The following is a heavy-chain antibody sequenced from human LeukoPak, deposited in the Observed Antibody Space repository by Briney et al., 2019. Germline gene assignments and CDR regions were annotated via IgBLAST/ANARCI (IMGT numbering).Heavy chain of an antibody. D-gene: IGHD2-15*01. V-gene: IGHV1-69*01. CDR2: IIPIFGTP. Sequence: SVKLSCTPTGDTFRISAVSWVGQAPGQGVERRGGIIPIFGTPNYAQKFQGRVTITADESTSTAYMEPSSLRSEDTAVYFCAFYLGYCSGGSCYHHFDYWGQGTRVTVSS. J-gene: IGHJ4*02. CDR3: AFYLGYCSGGSCYHHFDY. CDR1: GDTFRISA.